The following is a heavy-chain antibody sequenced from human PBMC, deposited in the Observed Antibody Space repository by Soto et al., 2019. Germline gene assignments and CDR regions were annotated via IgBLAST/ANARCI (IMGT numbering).Heavy chain of an antibody. CDR1: GFTFGDYA. CDR2: ITSRRYGGTP. J-gene: IGHJ6*02. V-gene: IGHV3-49*04. CDR3: ARDLRVVPAAGSGYYYYGMDV. D-gene: IGHD2-2*01. Sequence: HPGGSLRLSCSGSGFTFGDYAMTWVRQAPGKGLEWVGFITSRRYGGTPQYAASVKGRFTISRDDSKNTLYLQMNSLRAEDTAVYYCARDLRVVPAAGSGYYYYGMDVWGQGTTVTVSS.